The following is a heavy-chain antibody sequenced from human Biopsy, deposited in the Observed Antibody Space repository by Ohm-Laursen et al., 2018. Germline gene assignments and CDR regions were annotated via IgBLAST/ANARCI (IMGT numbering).Heavy chain of an antibody. CDR1: GGTFINYA. CDR2: IIPMFGTA. D-gene: IGHD1-26*01. CDR3: ARGPHSGSHSCFDY. Sequence: ASVKVSCKASGGTFINYAISWVRQAPGQGLEWMGGIIPMFGTANYAQMFQGRVTISADESTSTSYIELSSLTTEDTAIYCCARGPHSGSHSCFDYWGRGTLVTVSS. V-gene: IGHV1-69*13. J-gene: IGHJ4*02.